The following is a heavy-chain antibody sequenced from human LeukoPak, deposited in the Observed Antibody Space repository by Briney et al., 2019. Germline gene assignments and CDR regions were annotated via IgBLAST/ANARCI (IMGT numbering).Heavy chain of an antibody. J-gene: IGHJ3*02. D-gene: IGHD2-15*01. V-gene: IGHV4-34*01. CDR2: INHSGST. Sequence: GSLRLSCAASGLTFSHAWMNWVRQAPGKGLEWIGEINHSGSTNYDPSLKSRVTISVDTSKNQFSLKLSSVTAADTAVYYCARGRGVAANDAFDIWGQGTMVTVSS. CDR3: ARGRGVAANDAFDI. CDR1: GLTFSHAW.